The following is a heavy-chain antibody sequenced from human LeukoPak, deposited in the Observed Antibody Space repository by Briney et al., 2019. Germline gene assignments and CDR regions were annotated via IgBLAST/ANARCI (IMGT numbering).Heavy chain of an antibody. J-gene: IGHJ4*02. CDR2: ISYDRSNK. CDR3: ARRGYYYDSSHYYYFDY. V-gene: IGHV3-30*04. Sequence: GGSLRLSCAASGFTFSSYAMHWVRQAPGKGLEWVAVISYDRSNKYYADSVKGRFTISRDNSKNTLFLQMSSLRAEDTAVYYCARRGYYYDSSHYYYFDYWGQGTLVTVSS. D-gene: IGHD3-22*01. CDR1: GFTFSSYA.